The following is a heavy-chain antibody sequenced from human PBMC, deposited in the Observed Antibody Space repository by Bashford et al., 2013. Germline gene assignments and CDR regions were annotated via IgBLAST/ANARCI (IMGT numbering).Heavy chain of an antibody. J-gene: IGHJ6*02. Sequence: VRQAPGKGLEWVSVIYSGGSTYYADSVKGRFTISRDNSKNTLYLQMNSLRAEDTAVYYCATGLEWLSYGMDVWGQGTTVTVSS. D-gene: IGHD3-3*01. CDR2: IYSGGST. CDR3: ATGLEWLSYGMDV. V-gene: IGHV3-53*01.